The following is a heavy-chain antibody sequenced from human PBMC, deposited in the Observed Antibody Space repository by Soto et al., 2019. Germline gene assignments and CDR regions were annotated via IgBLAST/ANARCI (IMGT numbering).Heavy chain of an antibody. V-gene: IGHV3-9*01. Sequence: EVQLVESGGGLVQPGRSLRLSCAASRFTFDDYAIHWVRQASGKGLEWVSGISWNGGSIGYADAVKGRFTISRDNAKNSLYLQMNSLRAEDTAFYYCAKGNSGYDWAPQYFDYWGQGTLVTVSS. J-gene: IGHJ4*02. CDR1: RFTFDDYA. CDR3: AKGNSGYDWAPQYFDY. D-gene: IGHD5-12*01. CDR2: ISWNGGSI.